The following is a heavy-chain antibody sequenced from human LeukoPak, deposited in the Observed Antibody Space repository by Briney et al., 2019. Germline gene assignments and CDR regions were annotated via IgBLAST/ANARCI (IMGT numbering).Heavy chain of an antibody. CDR1: GFTFSSYE. Sequence: GGSLRLSCAASGFTFSSYEMNWVRQAPGKGLECVSYISSSGSTIYYADSVKGRFTISRDNAKNSLYLQTNSLRAEDTAVYYCARGRRASPGYCSGGSCYEFDYYFDYWGQGTLVTVSS. CDR2: ISSSGSTI. CDR3: ARGRRASPGYCSGGSCYEFDYYFDY. D-gene: IGHD2-15*01. V-gene: IGHV3-48*03. J-gene: IGHJ4*02.